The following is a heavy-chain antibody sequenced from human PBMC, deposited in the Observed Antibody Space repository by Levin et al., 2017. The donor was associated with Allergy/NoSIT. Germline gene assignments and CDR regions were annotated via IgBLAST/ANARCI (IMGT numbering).Heavy chain of an antibody. V-gene: IGHV3-48*02. CDR1: GFTFSSYS. CDR3: AREQHDYGGNSDY. Sequence: GESLKISCAASGFTFSSYSMNWVRQAPGKGLECISYISSSGDTIYYADSVKGRFTVSRDNAKNSLYLQMNSLRDEDTAVYYCAREQHDYGGNSDYWGQGTLVTVSS. CDR2: ISSSGDTI. D-gene: IGHD4-23*01. J-gene: IGHJ4*02.